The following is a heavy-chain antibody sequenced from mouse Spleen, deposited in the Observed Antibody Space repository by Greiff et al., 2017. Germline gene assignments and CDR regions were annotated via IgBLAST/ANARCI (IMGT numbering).Heavy chain of an antibody. CDR2: ISDGGSYT. CDR3: ARGPSTAFDV. V-gene: IGHV5-4*03. J-gene: IGHJ1*03. D-gene: IGHD1-2*01. Sequence: EVKLVESGGGLVKPGGSLKLSCAASGFTFSSYAMSWVRQTPEKRLEWVATISDGGSYTYYPDNVKGRFTISRDNAKNNLYLQMSHLKSEDTAMYYCARGPSTAFDVWGTGTTVTVSS. CDR1: GFTFSSYA.